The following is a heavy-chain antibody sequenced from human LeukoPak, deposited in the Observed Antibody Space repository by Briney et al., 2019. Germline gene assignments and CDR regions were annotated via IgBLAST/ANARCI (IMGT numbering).Heavy chain of an antibody. D-gene: IGHD4-23*01. CDR1: GFTVSGNY. V-gene: IGHV3-53*01. J-gene: IGHJ4*02. Sequence: GGSLRLSCAVSGFTVSGNYMSWVRQAPGKGLEWVSLIYSGGTTYYADSVKGRFTISRDNSKNTLYLQMNSLRAEDTAVYYCARRAGGFSHPYDYWGQGILVTVSS. CDR2: IYSGGTT. CDR3: ARRAGGFSHPYDY.